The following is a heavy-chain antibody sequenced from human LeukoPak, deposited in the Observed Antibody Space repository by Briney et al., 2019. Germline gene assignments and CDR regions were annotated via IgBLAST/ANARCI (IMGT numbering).Heavy chain of an antibody. V-gene: IGHV4-39*01. CDR2: THYSGNT. D-gene: IGHD3-3*01. J-gene: IGHJ4*02. CDR3: ARLGAGPTYYDFWSGYSSFYFDY. CDR1: GGSTSSSNYY. Sequence: SETLSLTCTVSGGSTSSSNYYWGWIRQPPGKGLEWIGGTHYSGNTYYNPSLKSRVTISVDTSKNQFSLKLSSVTAADTAVYYCARLGAGPTYYDFWSGYSSFYFDYWGQGTLVTVSS.